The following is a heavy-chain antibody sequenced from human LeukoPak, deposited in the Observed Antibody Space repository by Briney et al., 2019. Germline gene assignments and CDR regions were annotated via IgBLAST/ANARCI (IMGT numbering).Heavy chain of an antibody. CDR2: IKKDGSEK. V-gene: IGHV3-7*01. CDR3: ARDLSGITGYTYGRGIDY. J-gene: IGHJ4*02. D-gene: IGHD5-18*01. CDR1: GFTFSSNW. Sequence: GGSLRLSCAASGFTFSSNWMSWVRQAPGKGLEWVANIKKDGSEKYYVDSVKGRFTISRDTAKTSLYLQMNSLRAEDTAVYYCARDLSGITGYTYGRGIDYWGQGTLVTVSS.